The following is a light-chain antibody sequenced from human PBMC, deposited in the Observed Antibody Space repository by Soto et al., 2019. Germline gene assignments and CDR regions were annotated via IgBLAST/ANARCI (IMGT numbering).Light chain of an antibody. J-gene: IGKJ2*01. CDR1: QSVSSSY. CDR2: GAS. CDR3: QQYGSSPYT. V-gene: IGKV3-20*01. Sequence: EIVLTQSPGTLSLSPGERATLSCRASQSVSSSYLAWYQQKPGQAPRPLIYGASTRATVIPDRFSGSGSGTDFTLTISRLEPEDFAVEYCQQYGSSPYTFGQGTKLEIK.